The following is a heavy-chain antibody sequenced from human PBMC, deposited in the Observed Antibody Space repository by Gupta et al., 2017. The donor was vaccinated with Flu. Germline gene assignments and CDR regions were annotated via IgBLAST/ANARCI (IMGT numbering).Heavy chain of an antibody. Sequence: QVQLQESGPGLVKPSETLSLACTVSGGSISSYYWSWIRQPPGKGLEWIGYIYYSGSTNYNPSLKSRVTISVDTSKNQFSLKLSSVTAADTAVYYCARHGGWIAGATLDAFDIWGQGTMVTVSS. V-gene: IGHV4-59*08. D-gene: IGHD1-26*01. CDR3: ARHGGWIAGATLDAFDI. CDR2: IYYSGST. CDR1: GGSISSYY. J-gene: IGHJ3*02.